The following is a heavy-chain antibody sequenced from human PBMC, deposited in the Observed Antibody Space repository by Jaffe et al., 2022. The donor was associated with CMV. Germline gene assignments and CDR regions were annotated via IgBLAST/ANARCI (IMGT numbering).Heavy chain of an antibody. CDR1: GFTFSSYW. Sequence: EVQLVESGGGLVQPGGSLRLSCAASGFTFSSYWMHWVRQAPGKGLVWVSRINSDGSSTSYADSVKGRFTISRDNAKNTLYLQMNSLRAEDTAVYYCARDRSRGELPRPFDYWGQGTLVTVSS. V-gene: IGHV3-74*01. D-gene: IGHD1-26*01. CDR2: INSDGSST. CDR3: ARDRSRGELPRPFDY. J-gene: IGHJ4*02.